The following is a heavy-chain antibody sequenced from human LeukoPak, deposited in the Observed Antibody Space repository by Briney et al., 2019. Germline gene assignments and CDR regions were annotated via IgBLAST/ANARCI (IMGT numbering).Heavy chain of an antibody. V-gene: IGHV3-23*01. J-gene: IGHJ3*02. D-gene: IGHD1-1*01. Sequence: PGGSLRLSCAASGFTFNSFAMAWVRQAPGKGLECVTAISDNGDRTFYGDSVKGRFTISRDNSKNTLYLQMNSLRAEDSAEYYCAKSLLTTATGTGRAFDIWGQGTMVTVSA. CDR1: GFTFNSFA. CDR2: ISDNGDRT. CDR3: AKSLLTTATGTGRAFDI.